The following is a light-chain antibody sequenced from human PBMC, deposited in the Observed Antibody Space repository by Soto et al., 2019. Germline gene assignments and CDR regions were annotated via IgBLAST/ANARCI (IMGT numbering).Light chain of an antibody. V-gene: IGKV3-20*01. CDR3: QQYGRSPLLYT. J-gene: IGKJ2*01. CDR2: GAS. CDR1: QSVTSNF. Sequence: ENVLTQSPGTLSLSPGERATLSCRASQSVTSNFLAWYQQKPGQAPRLLIYGASTRAAGVPDRFSGSGSGTDFTLTITRLDHEDFAVYYCQQYGRSPLLYTFGQGTKLGVK.